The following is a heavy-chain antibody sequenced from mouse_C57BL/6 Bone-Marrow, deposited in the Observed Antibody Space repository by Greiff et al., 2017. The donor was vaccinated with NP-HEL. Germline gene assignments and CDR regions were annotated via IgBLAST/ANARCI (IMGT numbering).Heavy chain of an antibody. D-gene: IGHD2-1*01. CDR1: GYTFTTYP. V-gene: IGHV1-47*01. J-gene: IGHJ2*01. Sequence: QVQLQQPGAELVKPGASVKMSCKASGYTFTTYPIEWMKQNHGKSLEWIGNFHPYNDDTKYNEKFKGKATLTVEKSSSTVYLELSRLTSDDSAVYYCARGVIYYCERTYYFVYWGKGTTLTVSS. CDR3: ARGVIYYCERTYYFVY. CDR2: FHPYNDDT.